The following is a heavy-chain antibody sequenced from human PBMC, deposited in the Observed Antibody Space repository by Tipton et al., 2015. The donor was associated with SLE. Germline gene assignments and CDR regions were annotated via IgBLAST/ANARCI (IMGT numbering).Heavy chain of an antibody. CDR3: AREGYSSGYSYYYYYMDV. J-gene: IGHJ6*03. CDR2: ISGSGGST. V-gene: IGHV3-23*01. Sequence: GSLRLSCAASGFTFSSYAMSWVRQAPGKGLEWVSAISGSGGSTYYADSVKGRFTISRDNSKNTLYLQMNSLRAEDTAVYYCAREGYSSGYSYYYYYMDVWGKGTTVTVSS. D-gene: IGHD3-22*01. CDR1: GFTFSSYA.